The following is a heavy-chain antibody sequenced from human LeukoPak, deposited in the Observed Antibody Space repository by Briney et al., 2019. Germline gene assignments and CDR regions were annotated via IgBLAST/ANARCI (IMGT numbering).Heavy chain of an antibody. V-gene: IGHV3-48*03. J-gene: IGHJ4*02. CDR2: ISSSGSTI. CDR1: GFTFSSYE. Sequence: GGSLRLSCAASGFTFSSYEMNWVRQAPGKGLEWVSYISSSGSTIYYADSVKGRFTISRDNAKNSLYLQMNSLRAEDTAVYYCARVRMGRLEMATLDYWGQGTLVTVSS. D-gene: IGHD5-24*01. CDR3: ARVRMGRLEMATLDY.